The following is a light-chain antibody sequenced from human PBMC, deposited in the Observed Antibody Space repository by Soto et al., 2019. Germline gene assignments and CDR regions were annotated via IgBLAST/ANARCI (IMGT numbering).Light chain of an antibody. CDR1: QSISNY. CDR3: QQSYSTLYT. J-gene: IGKJ2*01. V-gene: IGKV1-39*01. CDR2: AAS. Sequence: DIQMTQSPSSLSASVGDRVTITCRASQSISNYLNWYQQKPGKAPKLLIYAASSLQSGVPSRFRGSGSGTDFTLTISSLQPEDFATYYCQQSYSTLYTFGQGAKLEIK.